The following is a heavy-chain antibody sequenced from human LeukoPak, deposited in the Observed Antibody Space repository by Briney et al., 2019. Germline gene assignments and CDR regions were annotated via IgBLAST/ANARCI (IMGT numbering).Heavy chain of an antibody. V-gene: IGHV4-59*01. CDR2: FYYTGST. CDR3: ARDQRHCSGGGCYWDSFDI. Sequence: PSETLSVTCTVSGGSINRYYWSWIRQPPGKGLEWIGYFYYTGSTKYNPSFTSRVTISVDTSKNQFSLKLSSVNAADTAIYYCARDQRHCSGGGCYWDSFDIWGQGTMVTVSS. D-gene: IGHD2-15*01. J-gene: IGHJ3*02. CDR1: GGSINRYY.